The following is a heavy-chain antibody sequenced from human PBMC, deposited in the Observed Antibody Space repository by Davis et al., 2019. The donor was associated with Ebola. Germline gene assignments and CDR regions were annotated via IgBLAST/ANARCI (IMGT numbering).Heavy chain of an antibody. D-gene: IGHD2-15*01. V-gene: IGHV2-5*02. J-gene: IGHJ4*02. CDR3: AHSSGGYCSGGSCYSGVFSY. Sequence: SGPTLVKPTPTLTLTCTFSGFSPSTRGVGVGWIRQPPGNALEWLALIYWDDDKRYSPSLKSRLTITKDTSKNQVVLTMTNMDPVDTATYYCAHSSGGYCSGGSCYSGVFSYWGQGSLVTVSS. CDR2: IYWDDDK. CDR1: GFSPSTRGVG.